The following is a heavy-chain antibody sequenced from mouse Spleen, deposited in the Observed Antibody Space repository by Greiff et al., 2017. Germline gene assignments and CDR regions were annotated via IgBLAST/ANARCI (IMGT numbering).Heavy chain of an antibody. CDR1: GYSFTGYY. CDR3: AYYYGSSLWFAY. D-gene: IGHD1-1*01. J-gene: IGHJ3*01. CDR2: INPSTGGT. Sequence: EVHLVESGPELVKPGASVKISCKASGYSFTGYYMNWVKQSPEKSLEWIGEINPSTGGTTYNQKFKAKATLTVDKSSSTAYMQLKSLTSEDSAVYYCAYYYGSSLWFAYWGQGTLVTVSA. V-gene: IGHV1-42*01.